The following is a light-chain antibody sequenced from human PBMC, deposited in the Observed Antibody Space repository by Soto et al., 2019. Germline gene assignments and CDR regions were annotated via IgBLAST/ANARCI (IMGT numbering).Light chain of an antibody. CDR1: SSDVGGHNY. CDR3: SSYTTTNTYV. J-gene: IGLJ1*01. CDR2: EVT. V-gene: IGLV2-14*01. Sequence: QSALTQPASVSGPPGQSITISCTGTSSDVGGHNYVSWYQHHPGKAPKLMIYEVTNRPSGVSNRFSGSKSGNTASLTISGLQAEDEADYYCSSYTTTNTYVFGTGTKLTVL.